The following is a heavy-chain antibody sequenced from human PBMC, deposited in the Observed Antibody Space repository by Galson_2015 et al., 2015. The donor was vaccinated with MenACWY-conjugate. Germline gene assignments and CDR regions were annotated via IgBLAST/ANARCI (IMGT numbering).Heavy chain of an antibody. J-gene: IGHJ4*01. CDR2: ITNTGGTT. CDR3: ARASQLDN. V-gene: IGHV3-23*01. Sequence: SLRLSCAASGFAFNSYGMSWVRQAPGKGLEWVSTITNTGGTTYYPDSVKGRFTISRDNSKSTLHLQMNSLRAEDTAVYYCARASQLDNWGQGSLVTVSS. CDR1: GFAFNSYG.